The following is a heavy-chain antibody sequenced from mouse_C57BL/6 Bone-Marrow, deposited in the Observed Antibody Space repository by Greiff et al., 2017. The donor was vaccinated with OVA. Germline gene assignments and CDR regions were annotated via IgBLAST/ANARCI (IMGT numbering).Heavy chain of an antibody. D-gene: IGHD2-4*01. CDR1: GFTFSSYA. V-gene: IGHV5-4*03. CDR3: ARGGGYDFWFAY. Sequence: EVKLQESGGGLVKPGGSLKLSCAASGFTFSSYAMSWVRQTPEKRLEWVATISDGGSYTYYPDNVKGRFTISRDNAKNNLYLQMSHLKSEDTAMYYCARGGGYDFWFAYWGQGTLVTVSA. J-gene: IGHJ3*01. CDR2: ISDGGSYT.